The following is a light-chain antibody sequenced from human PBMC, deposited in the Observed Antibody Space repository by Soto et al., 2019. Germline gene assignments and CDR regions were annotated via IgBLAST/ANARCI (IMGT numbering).Light chain of an antibody. CDR2: SAS. CDR3: QQYGSSLIT. J-gene: IGKJ5*01. Sequence: DIVLTQSPGTLSLSPGERVTLSCRASQTISSTYFAWYQQKPGQAPRLLIYSASSRAAGIPVRFSGTGSGTDFALTISRLEPEDSAVYYCQQYGSSLITFGRGTRLEIK. V-gene: IGKV3-20*01. CDR1: QTISSTY.